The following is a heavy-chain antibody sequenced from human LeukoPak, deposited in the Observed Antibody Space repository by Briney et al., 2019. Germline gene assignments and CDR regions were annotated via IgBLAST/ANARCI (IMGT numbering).Heavy chain of an antibody. V-gene: IGHV4-59*01. D-gene: IGHD1-1*01. J-gene: IGHJ3*02. CDR3: ARVKAPTRTTNDAFDI. CDR1: GGSISSYY. CDR2: IYYSGST. Sequence: PSETLSLTCTVSGGSISSYYWSWIRQPPGKGLEWIGYIYYSGSTNYNPSLKSRVTISVDTSKNQFSLKLSSVTAADTAVYYCARVKAPTRTTNDAFDIWGQGTMVPVSS.